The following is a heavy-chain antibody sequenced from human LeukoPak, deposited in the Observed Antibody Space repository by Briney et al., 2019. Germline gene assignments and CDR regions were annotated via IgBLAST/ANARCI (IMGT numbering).Heavy chain of an antibody. CDR3: ARENPYGGSAYFDY. CDR1: GFTFSSYS. CDR2: ISSSSSYI. Sequence: GGSLRLSCAASGFTFSSYSMNWVRQAPGKGLEWVSSISSSSSYIYYADSVKGRFTISRDNAKNSLYLQMNSLRAEDTAVYYCARENPYGGSAYFDYWGQGTLVTVSS. J-gene: IGHJ4*02. D-gene: IGHD4-23*01. V-gene: IGHV3-21*01.